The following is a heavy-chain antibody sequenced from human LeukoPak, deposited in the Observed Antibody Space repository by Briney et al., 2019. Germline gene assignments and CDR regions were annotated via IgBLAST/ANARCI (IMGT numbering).Heavy chain of an antibody. D-gene: IGHD3-3*01. CDR1: GFTFSSYT. V-gene: IGHV3-30*04. CDR3: AREVQSGSLDP. CDR2: VLYDGSDE. J-gene: IGHJ5*02. Sequence: GRSLRLSCAASGFTFSSYTMHWVRQAPGKGLEWVAFVLYDGSDEYYADSVKGRFTISRDNSKNTVYLQMNSLTVEDTAVYYCAREVQSGSLDPWGQGTLVTVSS.